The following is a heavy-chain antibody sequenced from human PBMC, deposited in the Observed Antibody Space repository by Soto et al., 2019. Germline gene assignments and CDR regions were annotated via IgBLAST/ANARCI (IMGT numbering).Heavy chain of an antibody. CDR2: INPSGGGT. Sequence: QVQLVQSGAEVKKPGASVKVSCKASGYIFTSYYMHWVRQAPGQGLEWMGIINPSGGGTTYAQKFQGRVTMTSDTSTSTVYMELSSLRSEDTAVYYCARNTMVVTSFDPWGQGTLVTVSS. CDR1: GYIFTSYY. V-gene: IGHV1-46*01. D-gene: IGHD3-22*01. J-gene: IGHJ5*02. CDR3: ARNTMVVTSFDP.